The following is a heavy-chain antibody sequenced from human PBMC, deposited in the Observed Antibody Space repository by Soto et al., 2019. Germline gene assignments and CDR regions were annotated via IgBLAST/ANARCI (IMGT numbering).Heavy chain of an antibody. CDR2: IIPIFGTA. D-gene: IGHD1-26*01. CDR1: GGTVSSYA. J-gene: IGHJ4*02. Sequence: SVKVSCKACGGTVSSYAISEVRQAPGQGLEWMGGIIPIFGTAYYAQKFQGRVTITADESTSTAYMELSSLRSEDTAVYYCARDRGGRIVGATRAYYFDYWGQGTLVTVSS. V-gene: IGHV1-69*13. CDR3: ARDRGGRIVGATRAYYFDY.